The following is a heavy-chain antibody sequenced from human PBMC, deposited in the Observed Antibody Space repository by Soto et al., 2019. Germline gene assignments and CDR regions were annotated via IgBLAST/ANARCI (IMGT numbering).Heavy chain of an antibody. CDR3: ARRHYYDSSGGGFDY. CDR2: IYPGDSDT. Sequence: PGESLKISCKGSGYSFTSYWIGWVRQMPGKGLEWMGIIYPGDSDTRYSPSFQGQVTISADKSISTAYLQWSSLKASDTAMYYCARRHYYDSSGGGFDYWGQGTLVTVSS. V-gene: IGHV5-51*01. CDR1: GYSFTSYW. J-gene: IGHJ4*02. D-gene: IGHD3-22*01.